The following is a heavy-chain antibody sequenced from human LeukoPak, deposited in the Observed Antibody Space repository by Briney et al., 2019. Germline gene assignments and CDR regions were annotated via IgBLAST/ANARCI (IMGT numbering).Heavy chain of an antibody. V-gene: IGHV3-53*05. CDR3: ARGAYWNAFDI. J-gene: IGHJ3*02. D-gene: IGHD2-21*01. CDR1: GFTVSSNY. Sequence: PGGSLRLSCAASGFTVSSNYMSWVRQAPGKGLEWVSVIYSGGSTYYADSVKGRFTISRDNSKNTLYLQMNSLRSEDTAVYYCARGAYWNAFDIWGQGTMVTVSS. CDR2: IYSGGST.